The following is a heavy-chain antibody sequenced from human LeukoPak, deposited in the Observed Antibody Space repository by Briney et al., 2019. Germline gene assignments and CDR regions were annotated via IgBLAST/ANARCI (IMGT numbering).Heavy chain of an antibody. CDR3: ARGRHPGPTWISEY. J-gene: IGHJ4*02. CDR1: ECTFTSYD. D-gene: IGHD5-12*01. Sequence: ASVKVSCKASECTFTSYDINWVRQATGQGLEWMGWMNPNSGNTGYAQKFQGRVTMTRNTSISTAYMELSSLTFEDTAVYYCARGRHPGPTWISEYWGQGTLVTVSS. CDR2: MNPNSGNT. V-gene: IGHV1-8*01.